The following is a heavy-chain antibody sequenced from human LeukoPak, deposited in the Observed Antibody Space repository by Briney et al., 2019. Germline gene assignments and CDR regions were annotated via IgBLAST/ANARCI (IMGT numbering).Heavy chain of an antibody. Sequence: ASVKVSCKASGYTFTGYYIHWVRQAPGQGLDWLGRISPNSGVPNCAQKFQGRVTMTRDTSVNTVYMELSGLKSDDTGAYYCAREVGYSTSWYGRFDPWGQGTVVTVSS. CDR3: AREVGYSTSWYGRFDP. V-gene: IGHV1-2*05. D-gene: IGHD6-13*01. J-gene: IGHJ5*02. CDR2: ISPNSGVP. CDR1: GYTFTGYY.